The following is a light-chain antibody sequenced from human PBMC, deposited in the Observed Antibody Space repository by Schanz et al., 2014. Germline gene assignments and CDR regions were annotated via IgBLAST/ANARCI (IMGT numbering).Light chain of an antibody. V-gene: IGLV1-40*01. Sequence: QSVLTQPPSVSGAPGQRVTISCTGSSSNIGAGYVLHWYQQLPRTAPKLLIYGNSNRPPGVPDRFSGPRSGTSASLAITGLQPEDEGDYYCQCYDSSLSGWRVFGGGTKLTVL. CDR2: GNS. CDR3: QCYDSSLSGWRV. CDR1: SSNIGAGYV. J-gene: IGLJ3*02.